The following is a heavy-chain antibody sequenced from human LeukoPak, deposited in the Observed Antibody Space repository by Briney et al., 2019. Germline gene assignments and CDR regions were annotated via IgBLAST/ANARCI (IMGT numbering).Heavy chain of an antibody. CDR3: ARYRYGSGSYAIDY. CDR1: GYSISSGYY. CDR2: IYHSGST. D-gene: IGHD3-10*01. J-gene: IGHJ4*02. V-gene: IGHV4-38-2*02. Sequence: SETLSLTCTVSGYSISSGYYWGWIRQPPGKGLEWIGSIYHSGSTYYNPSLKSRVTISVDTSKNQFSLKLSSVTAADTAVYYCARYRYGSGSYAIDYWGQGTLVTVSS.